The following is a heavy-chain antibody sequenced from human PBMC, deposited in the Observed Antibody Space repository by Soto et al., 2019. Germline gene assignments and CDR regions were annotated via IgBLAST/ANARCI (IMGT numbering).Heavy chain of an antibody. D-gene: IGHD3-3*01. Sequence: QVQLVQSGAEVKKPGASVKVSCKASGYTFTSYAMHWVRQAPGQRLEWMGWINAGNGNTKYSQKFQGRVTITRDTSASTVYMELSSLRSEDTAVYYCARGYDFWSGYPYYYYGMDVWGQGTTVTVSS. CDR2: INAGNGNT. V-gene: IGHV1-3*01. CDR3: ARGYDFWSGYPYYYYGMDV. CDR1: GYTFTSYA. J-gene: IGHJ6*02.